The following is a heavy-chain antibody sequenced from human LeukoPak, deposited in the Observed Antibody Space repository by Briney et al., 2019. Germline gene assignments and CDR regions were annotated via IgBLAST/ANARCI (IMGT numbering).Heavy chain of an antibody. CDR1: GYSFASYG. CDR3: AREGNTWLDP. V-gene: IGHV1-18*01. CDR2: IKTYNGNT. J-gene: IGHJ5*02. Sequence: ASVKVSCKASGYSFASYGIIWVRQAPGHGLERMGWIKTYNGNTNYAQKFQGRVTLTTDTSTRTAYMELRSLTSDDTAVYYCAREGNTWLDPWGQGALVTVSS.